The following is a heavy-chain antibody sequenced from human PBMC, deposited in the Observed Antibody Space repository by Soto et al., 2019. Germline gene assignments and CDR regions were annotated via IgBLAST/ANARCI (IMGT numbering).Heavy chain of an antibody. CDR1: GFTFSSHG. Sequence: GGSLRLSCAASGFTFSSHGMHWVRQAPGKGLEWVAVIWYDGSEKYYADSAKGRFTISRDNSKNTLYLQMSGPRAEDTAVYYCARTRSAWSDFHYYSLDVWGQGTTVTVSS. CDR2: IWYDGSEK. D-gene: IGHD1-26*01. J-gene: IGHJ6*02. V-gene: IGHV3-33*03. CDR3: ARTRSAWSDFHYYSLDV.